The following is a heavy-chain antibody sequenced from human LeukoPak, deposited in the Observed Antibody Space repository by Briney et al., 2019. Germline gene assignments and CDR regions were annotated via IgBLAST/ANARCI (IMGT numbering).Heavy chain of an antibody. V-gene: IGHV3-23*01. D-gene: IGHD5-18*01. CDR3: ANLVDTAMGDY. CDR2: ISCSGGST. J-gene: IGHJ4*02. Sequence: PGGSPRLSCAASGFTFSSYAMSWVSQAPGKGLEWVSAISCSGGSTYYADSVKGRFTISRDNSKNTLYLQMNSLRAEDTAVYYCANLVDTAMGDYWGQGTLVTVSS. CDR1: GFTFSSYA.